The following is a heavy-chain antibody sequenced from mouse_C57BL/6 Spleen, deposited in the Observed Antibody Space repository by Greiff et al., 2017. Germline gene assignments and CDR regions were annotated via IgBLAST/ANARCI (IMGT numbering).Heavy chain of an antibody. CDR1: GYTFTSYW. D-gene: IGHD1-1*01. CDR2: IHPNSGST. J-gene: IGHJ1*03. Sequence: VQLQQPGAELVKPGASVKLSCKASGYTFTSYWMHWVKQRPGQGLVWIGMIHPNSGSTNYNEKFKSKAKLTVDKSSSTAYMQLSSLTSEDSAVYYRARWNYYGSSGYFDVWGTGTTVTVSS. CDR3: ARWNYYGSSGYFDV. V-gene: IGHV1-64*01.